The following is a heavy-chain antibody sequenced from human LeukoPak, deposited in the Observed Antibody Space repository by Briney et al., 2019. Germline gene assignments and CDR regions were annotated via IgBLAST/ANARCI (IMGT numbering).Heavy chain of an antibody. CDR2: ISYDGSNK. J-gene: IGHJ4*02. CDR3: ARDRQWQGPDY. CDR1: GFTFSSYA. V-gene: IGHV3-30-3*01. D-gene: IGHD6-19*01. Sequence: GGSLRLSCAASGFTFSSYAMHWVRQAPGKGLESVAVISYDGSNKYYADSVKGRFTISRDNSKNTLYLQMNSLRAEDTAVYYCARDRQWQGPDYWGQGTLVTVSS.